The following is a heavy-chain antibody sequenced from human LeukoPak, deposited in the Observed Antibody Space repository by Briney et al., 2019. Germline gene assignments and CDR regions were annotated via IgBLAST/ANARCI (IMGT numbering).Heavy chain of an antibody. CDR3: ARAGLHDYGDYYNWFDP. D-gene: IGHD4-17*01. V-gene: IGHV4-30-4*01. CDR1: GGSLSRGGFY. CDR2: IYYSGST. J-gene: IGHJ5*02. Sequence: TLSPTLTFSGGSLSRGGFYWGWVPQPPREGPEWVGDIYYSGSTYYNPSLKSRVTISVDTSKNQFSLKLSSVTAADTAVYYCARAGLHDYGDYYNWFDPWGQGTLVTVSS.